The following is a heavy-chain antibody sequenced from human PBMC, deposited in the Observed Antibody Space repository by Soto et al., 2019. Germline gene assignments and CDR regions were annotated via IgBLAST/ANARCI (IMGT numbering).Heavy chain of an antibody. Sequence: EVQLLESGGGLVQPGGSLRLSCAASGFTFSSYSMTWVRQAPGKGLEWVSSTIGSGDSTYYADSVKGRFTISRVNSKNTLYLHMNSLRAEDTAVYYCAKEVGATHWYFDLWGRGTLVTVSS. J-gene: IGHJ2*01. CDR3: AKEVGATHWYFDL. D-gene: IGHD1-26*01. CDR2: TIGSGDST. CDR1: GFTFSSYS. V-gene: IGHV3-23*01.